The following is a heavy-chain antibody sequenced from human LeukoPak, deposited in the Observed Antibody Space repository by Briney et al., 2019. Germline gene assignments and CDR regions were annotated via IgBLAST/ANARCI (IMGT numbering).Heavy chain of an antibody. J-gene: IGHJ4*02. CDR2: ISSSSSYI. CDR1: GFTFSSYS. CDR3: AKGSIAARPPGY. D-gene: IGHD6-6*01. Sequence: GGSLRLSCAASGFTFSSYSMNWVRQAPGKGLEWVSSISSSSSYIYYADSVKGRFTISRDNAKNSLYLQMNSLRAEDTAVYYCAKGSIAARPPGYWGQGTLVTVSS. V-gene: IGHV3-21*01.